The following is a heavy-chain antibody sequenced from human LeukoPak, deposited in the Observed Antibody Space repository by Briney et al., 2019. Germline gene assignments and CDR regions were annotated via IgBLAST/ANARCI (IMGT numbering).Heavy chain of an antibody. Sequence: ASVKVSCKASGYTFTGYYMHWVRQAPGQGLEWMGWINPNSGGTNYAQKFQGRGTMTRDTSISTAYMELSRLRPDDTAVYSCATEQEWLRGQGWFDPWGQGTLVTVSS. V-gene: IGHV1-2*02. J-gene: IGHJ5*02. CDR2: INPNSGGT. D-gene: IGHD5-12*01. CDR3: ATEQEWLRGQGWFDP. CDR1: GYTFTGYY.